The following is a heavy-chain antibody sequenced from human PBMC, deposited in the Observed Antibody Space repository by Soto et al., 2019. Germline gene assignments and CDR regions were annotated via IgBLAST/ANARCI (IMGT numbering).Heavy chain of an antibody. CDR1: GFTFDDYA. CDR3: AKGSSITIFGDGWFDP. J-gene: IGHJ5*02. D-gene: IGHD3-3*01. CDR2: ISWNSGSI. Sequence: GGSLRLSCAASGFTFDDYAMHWVRQAPGKGLEWVSGISWNSGSIGYADSVKGRFTISRDNAKNSLYLQMNSLRAEDTALYYCAKGSSITIFGDGWFDPWGQGTLVTVSS. V-gene: IGHV3-9*01.